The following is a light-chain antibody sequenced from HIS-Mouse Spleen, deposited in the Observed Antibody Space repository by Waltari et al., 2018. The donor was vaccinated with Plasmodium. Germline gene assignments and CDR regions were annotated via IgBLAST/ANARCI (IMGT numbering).Light chain of an antibody. V-gene: IGKV1-9*01. CDR1: QGISSY. CDR2: AAS. Sequence: DIQLTQSPSFLSASVGDRVTITCRASQGISSYLAWYQQKPGKAPKPLIYAASTLQSGVPSSFSGSGSGTEFTLTISSLQPEDFATYYCQQLNSYPLTFGGGTKVEIK. J-gene: IGKJ4*01. CDR3: QQLNSYPLT.